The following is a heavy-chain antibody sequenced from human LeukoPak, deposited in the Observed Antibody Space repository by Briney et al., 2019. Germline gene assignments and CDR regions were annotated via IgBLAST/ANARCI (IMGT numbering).Heavy chain of an antibody. CDR1: GGSFSGYY. D-gene: IGHD5-12*01. CDR2: INHSGST. J-gene: IGHJ4*02. Sequence: SETLSLTCAVYGGSFSGYYWSWIRQPPGKGLEWIGEINHSGSTNYNPSLKSRVTISVDTSKNQFSLNLRSMTAADAGMYYCAREDIAGRVTTILPYWGQGTPVTVSS. CDR3: AREDIAGRVTTILPY. V-gene: IGHV4-34*01.